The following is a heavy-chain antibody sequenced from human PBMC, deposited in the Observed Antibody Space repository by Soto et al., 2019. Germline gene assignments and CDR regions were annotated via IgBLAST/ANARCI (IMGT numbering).Heavy chain of an antibody. CDR3: AKAAGSCSGGSCHSYYYSDV. V-gene: IGHV3-23*01. J-gene: IGHJ6*03. CDR1: GFTFSSYA. CDR2: ISGSGGST. Sequence: GGSLRLSCAASGFTFSSYAMSWVRQAPGKGLEWVSAISGSGGSTYYADSVKGRFTISRDNSKNTLYLQMNSLRAEDTAVYYCAKAAGSCSGGSCHSYYYSDVWGKGTTVTVSS. D-gene: IGHD2-15*01.